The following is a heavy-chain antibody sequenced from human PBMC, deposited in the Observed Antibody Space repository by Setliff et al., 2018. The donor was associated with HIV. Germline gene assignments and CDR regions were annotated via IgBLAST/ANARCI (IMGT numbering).Heavy chain of an antibody. D-gene: IGHD5-12*01. CDR2: IYTSGIT. CDR3: ARQMDSGYDGEGY. V-gene: IGHV4-4*09. Sequence: PSETLSLTCTVSGGSISNYYWSWIRQPPGKGLEWIGYIYTSGITNYNPSLKNRLTISVDTSKNQFSLRLSSVTAADTAVYYCARQMDSGYDGEGYWGQGTLVTVSS. CDR1: GGSISNYY. J-gene: IGHJ4*02.